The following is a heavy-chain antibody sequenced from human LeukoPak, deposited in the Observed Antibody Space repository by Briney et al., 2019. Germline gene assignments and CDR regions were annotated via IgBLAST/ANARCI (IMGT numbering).Heavy chain of an antibody. Sequence: GGSLRLSYAASGFTFSSYWMSWVRPAPGKGLEWVANIKETGSEKNYLDSVKGRFTISRDNAKNSLYLQMDSLRAEDTALYYCAREGVPYVPGGDYWGQGTLVTVSS. V-gene: IGHV3-7*01. J-gene: IGHJ4*02. CDR3: AREGVPYVPGGDY. CDR1: GFTFSSYW. D-gene: IGHD3-10*02. CDR2: IKETGSEK.